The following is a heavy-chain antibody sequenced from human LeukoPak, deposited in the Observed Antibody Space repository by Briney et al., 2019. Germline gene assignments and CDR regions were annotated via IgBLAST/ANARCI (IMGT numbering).Heavy chain of an antibody. J-gene: IGHJ6*03. CDR2: VDHTGST. D-gene: IGHD1-1*01. CDR1: DDSITMDY. CDR3: ARGRVSSSTWYSTYYYYFYMDL. V-gene: IGHV4-59*01. Sequence: SETLSLTCSVSDDSITMDYWTWIWQPPVKGLEWIGYVDHTGSTNFNPSLNGRVSMSRDTTKHLFSLRLRSVTAAEPAVYFCARGRVSSSTWYSTYYYYFYMDLWGKGTTVTVSS.